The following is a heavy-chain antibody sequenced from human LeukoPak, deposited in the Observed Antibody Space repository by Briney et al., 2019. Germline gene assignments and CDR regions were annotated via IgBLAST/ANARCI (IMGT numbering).Heavy chain of an antibody. D-gene: IGHD3-16*02. CDR2: ISGSGGST. CDR3: ARPVGISNRVMEDY. Sequence: GGSLRLSCAASGFTFSSYAMHWVRQAPGKGLEWVSSISGSGGSTYYIDSVKGRFTISRDNSKNTLYLQMNSLRAEDTAVYYCARPVGISNRVMEDYWGHGTLVTVSS. CDR1: GFTFSSYA. J-gene: IGHJ4*01. V-gene: IGHV3-23*01.